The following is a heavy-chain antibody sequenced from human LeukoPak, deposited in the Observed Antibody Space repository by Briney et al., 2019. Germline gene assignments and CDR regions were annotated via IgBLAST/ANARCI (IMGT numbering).Heavy chain of an antibody. V-gene: IGHV4-4*07. CDR1: GGFISSYY. CDR2: IYTSGST. CDR3: ARGNGGYDFDY. J-gene: IGHJ4*02. Sequence: SETLSLTCTVSGGFISSYYWSWIRQPAGKGLEWIGRIYTSGSTNYNPSLKSRVTISVDKSKNQFTLKLSSVTAAGTAVYYCARGNGGYDFDYWGQGTLVTVSS. D-gene: IGHD5-12*01.